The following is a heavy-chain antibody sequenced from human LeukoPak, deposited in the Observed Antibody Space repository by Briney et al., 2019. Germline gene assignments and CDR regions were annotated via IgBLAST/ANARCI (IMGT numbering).Heavy chain of an antibody. CDR1: GGSISSYY. D-gene: IGHD6-19*01. J-gene: IGHJ5*02. V-gene: IGHV4-59*08. CDR3: ARLRSGWSKNRGAFDP. CDR2: IYYSGST. Sequence: SETLSLTCTVSGGSISSYYWSWIRQPPGKGLEWIGYIYYSGSTNYNPSLKSRVTISVDTSKNQFSLKLSSVTAADTAGYYCARLRSGWSKNRGAFDPWGQGTLVNGSS.